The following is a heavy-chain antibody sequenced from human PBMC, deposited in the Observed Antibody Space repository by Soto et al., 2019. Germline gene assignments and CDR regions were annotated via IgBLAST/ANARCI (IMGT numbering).Heavy chain of an antibody. D-gene: IGHD3-22*01. CDR1: GGSISSGGYS. Sequence: SETLSLTCAVSGGSISSGGYSWSWIRQPPGKGLEWIGYIYHSGSTYYNPSLKSRVTISVDRSKNQFSLKLSSVTAADTAVYYCARGESSGYYFMYYWGQGTLVTVSS. V-gene: IGHV4-30-2*01. CDR3: ARGESSGYYFMYY. CDR2: IYHSGST. J-gene: IGHJ4*02.